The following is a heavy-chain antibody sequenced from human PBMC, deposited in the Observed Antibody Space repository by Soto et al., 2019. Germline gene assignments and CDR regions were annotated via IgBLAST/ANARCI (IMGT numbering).Heavy chain of an antibody. J-gene: IGHJ4*02. CDR3: AKDGYYHDSSGYSYFDY. V-gene: IGHV3-23*01. CDR1: GFTFNNFA. CDR2: TSDTGGTT. Sequence: EVQLLESGGGLVHPGGSLRLSCAASGFTFNNFAMSWVRQAPGQGLEWVAATSDTGGTTYYADSVKGRFTISRDNAKNTVSLQRNRLRAEDTALYYCAKDGYYHDSSGYSYFDYWGQGILVSVST. D-gene: IGHD3-22*01.